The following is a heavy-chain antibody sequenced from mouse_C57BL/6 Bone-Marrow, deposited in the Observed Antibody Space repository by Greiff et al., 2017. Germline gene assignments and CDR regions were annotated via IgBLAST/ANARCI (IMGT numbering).Heavy chain of an antibody. CDR2: IDPETGGT. Sequence: VQLQQSGAELVRPGASVTLSCKASGYTFTDYEMHWVKQTPVHGLEWIGAIDPETGGTAYNQKFKGKAILTADKSSSTAYMELRSLTSEDSAVYYCTRWSTMVTTTGGAFMDYWGQGTSVTVSS. CDR1: GYTFTDYE. V-gene: IGHV1-15*01. CDR3: TRWSTMVTTTGGAFMDY. D-gene: IGHD2-2*01. J-gene: IGHJ4*01.